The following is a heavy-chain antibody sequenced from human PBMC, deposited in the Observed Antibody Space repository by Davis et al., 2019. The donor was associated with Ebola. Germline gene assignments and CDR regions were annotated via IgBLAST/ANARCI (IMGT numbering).Heavy chain of an antibody. D-gene: IGHD2-2*01. Sequence: GGSLRLSCAASGFTFSSYGMHWVRQAPGKGLEWVAVISSDGSNKYYADSVKGRFTISRDNDKNSLFLQMNSLRGDDTAVYYCARDLYGRGNVVVPAAGDYWGQGTLVTVSS. CDR3: ARDLYGRGNVVVPAAGDY. V-gene: IGHV3-30*03. CDR1: GFTFSSYG. CDR2: ISSDGSNK. J-gene: IGHJ4*02.